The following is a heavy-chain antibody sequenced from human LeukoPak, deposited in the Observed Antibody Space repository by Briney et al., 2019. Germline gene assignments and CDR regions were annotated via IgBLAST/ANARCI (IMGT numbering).Heavy chain of an antibody. V-gene: IGHV4-34*01. Sequence: PSETLSLTCAVYGGSFSGYYWSWIRQPPGKGLEWIGEINHSGSTNYNPSLKSRVTISVDTSKNQFSLKLSSVTAADTAVYYCARDGRDYGGYFDYWGQGTLVTVSS. J-gene: IGHJ4*02. D-gene: IGHD4-17*01. CDR3: ARDGRDYGGYFDY. CDR1: GGSFSGYY. CDR2: INHSGST.